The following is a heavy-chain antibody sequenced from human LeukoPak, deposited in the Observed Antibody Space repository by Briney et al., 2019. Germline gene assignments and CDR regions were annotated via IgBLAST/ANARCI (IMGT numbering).Heavy chain of an antibody. J-gene: IGHJ3*02. CDR2: IIPIFGTA. Sequence: SVKVSCKAPGGTFSSYAISWVRQAPGQGLEWMGRIIPIFGTANYAQKFQGRVTITTDESTSTAYMELSSLRSGDTAVYYCARADTAMPNDAFDIWGQGTMVTVSS. CDR3: ARADTAMPNDAFDI. V-gene: IGHV1-69*05. CDR1: GGTFSSYA. D-gene: IGHD5-18*01.